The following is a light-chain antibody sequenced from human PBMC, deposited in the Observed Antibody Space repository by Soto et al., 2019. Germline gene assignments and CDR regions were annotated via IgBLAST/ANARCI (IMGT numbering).Light chain of an antibody. CDR2: GVS. Sequence: EIVLTQSPGTLPLSPGERATLSCRASQSVSSNNLAWYRQKPGQAPRLLMYGVSSRANGIPDRFSGSGSGTDFTLTISRLEPEDFVVYYCQQYGMSPYTFGQGTKLEIK. CDR1: QSVSSNN. CDR3: QQYGMSPYT. V-gene: IGKV3-20*01. J-gene: IGKJ2*01.